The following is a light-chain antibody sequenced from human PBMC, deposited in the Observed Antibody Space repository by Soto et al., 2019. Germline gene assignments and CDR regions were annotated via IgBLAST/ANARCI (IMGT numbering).Light chain of an antibody. J-gene: IGKJ1*01. V-gene: IGKV1-39*01. CDR3: QQSYSTPAWT. Sequence: DIQMTQSASSLSASVGDRVTITCRASQTIRNYLNWYQQKPGKAPKLLIYGAINLHSGVPSRFSGSGSGTDFTLTISSLQPEDFATYYCQQSYSTPAWTFGQGTKVDTK. CDR2: GAI. CDR1: QTIRNY.